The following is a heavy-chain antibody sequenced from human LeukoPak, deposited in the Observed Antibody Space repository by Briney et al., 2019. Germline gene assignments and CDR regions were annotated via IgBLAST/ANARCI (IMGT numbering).Heavy chain of an antibody. V-gene: IGHV3-33*01. CDR2: IWYDGSNK. D-gene: IGHD3-22*01. J-gene: IGHJ4*02. CDR3: ARENDSSGYYYFDY. CDR1: GFTFSSYG. Sequence: PGRSLRLSCAASGFTFSSYGMHWVRQAPGKGLEWVAVIWYDGSNKYYADSVKGRFTISRDNSKNTLYLRMNSLRAEDTAVYYCARENDSSGYYYFDYWGQGTLVTVSS.